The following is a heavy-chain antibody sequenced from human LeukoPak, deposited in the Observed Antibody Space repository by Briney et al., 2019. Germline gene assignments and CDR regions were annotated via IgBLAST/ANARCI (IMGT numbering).Heavy chain of an antibody. J-gene: IGHJ3*02. D-gene: IGHD6-19*01. CDR3: AKDMGVAGTMGAFDI. V-gene: IGHV3-9*03. Sequence: GGSLRLSCAASGFTFDDYAMHWVRQAPGKGLEWVSGISWNSGSIGYADSVKGRFTISRDNAKNSLYLQMNSLRAEDMALYYCAKDMGVAGTMGAFDIWGQGTMVTASS. CDR2: ISWNSGSI. CDR1: GFTFDDYA.